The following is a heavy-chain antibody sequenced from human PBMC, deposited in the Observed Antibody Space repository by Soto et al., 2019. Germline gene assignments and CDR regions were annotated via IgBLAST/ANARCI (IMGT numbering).Heavy chain of an antibody. Sequence: SETLSLTCTVSGGSVSSGSYYWSWIRQPPGKGLEWIGYIYYSGSTNYNPSLKSRVTISVDTSKNQFSLKLSSVTAADTAVYYCARGPRGEGYGGNYYYGMDVWGQGTTVTVSS. CDR1: GGSVSSGSYY. D-gene: IGHD2-15*01. J-gene: IGHJ6*02. CDR2: IYYSGST. V-gene: IGHV4-61*01. CDR3: ARGPRGEGYGGNYYYGMDV.